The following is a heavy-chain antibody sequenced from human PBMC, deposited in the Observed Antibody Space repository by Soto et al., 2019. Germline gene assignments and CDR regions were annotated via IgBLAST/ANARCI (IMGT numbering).Heavy chain of an antibody. CDR1: GGSVSGSYW. J-gene: IGHJ4*02. V-gene: IGHV4-4*02. Sequence: SETLSLTCEVSGGSVSGSYWWRCVRQPPGKGLEESGGIYHSGSTNYNPCLKRRLTISVDKSKNQFALELSSVTAADTAVYYCASTTVTTMSSFDYWGQGTLGTVX. CDR2: IYHSGST. D-gene: IGHD4-17*01. CDR3: ASTTVTTMSSFDY.